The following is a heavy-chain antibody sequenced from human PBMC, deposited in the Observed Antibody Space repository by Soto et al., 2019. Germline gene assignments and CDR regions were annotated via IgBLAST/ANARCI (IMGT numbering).Heavy chain of an antibody. Sequence: QVQLVESGGGVVQPGRSLRLSYAASGFSFSDYHMHWVRQAPGKGLEWVTIIWYDGSEKYYGDSAKGRFTVSRDNSENTLYLQMNSLRAEDTALYYCARERGGAFDIWGQGTMVTVSS. V-gene: IGHV3-33*01. D-gene: IGHD3-10*01. CDR1: GFSFSDYH. CDR2: IWYDGSEK. CDR3: ARERGGAFDI. J-gene: IGHJ3*02.